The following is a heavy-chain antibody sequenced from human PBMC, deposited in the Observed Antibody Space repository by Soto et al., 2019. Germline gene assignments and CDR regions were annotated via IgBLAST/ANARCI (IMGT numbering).Heavy chain of an antibody. J-gene: IGHJ4*02. D-gene: IGHD1-26*01. Sequence: QPGGSLRLSCAASGFTFSSYVMHWVRQAPGKGLEWVAVISYDGSNKFFADSVKGRFTISRDNSKNTLYLQMNSLKTEDTAVYYCAKDLGWEIRGFDYWGQGTLVTVSS. CDR1: GFTFSSYV. CDR3: AKDLGWEIRGFDY. V-gene: IGHV3-30*18. CDR2: ISYDGSNK.